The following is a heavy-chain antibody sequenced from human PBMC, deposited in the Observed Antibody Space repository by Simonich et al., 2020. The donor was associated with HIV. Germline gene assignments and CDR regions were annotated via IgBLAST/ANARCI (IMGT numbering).Heavy chain of an antibody. V-gene: IGHV1-2*06. CDR1: GYTFIGYY. D-gene: IGHD1-1*01. Sequence: QVQLVQSGAEVKKPGASVKVSCKASGYTFIGYYMHWVRQAPGQGLEWRGRFKPNRGGTNDAQKFQGRVNMTRDTSISTAYMEVTSLKSDDAAVYYCAREGSQLEDALDIWGQGTMVTVSS. CDR2: FKPNRGGT. CDR3: AREGSQLEDALDI. J-gene: IGHJ3*02.